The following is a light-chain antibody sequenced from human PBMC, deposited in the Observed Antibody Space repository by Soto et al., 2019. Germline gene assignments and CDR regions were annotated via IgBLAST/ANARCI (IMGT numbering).Light chain of an antibody. CDR2: AAS. CDR3: QQSYSSPPT. J-gene: IGKJ1*01. Sequence: DIQMTQSPSSLSASIGDRVTIACRASQSVSNYLNWYQHKPGKAPNLLVYAASSLPSGVPSRFSGSGSGTDFTLTISSLQPEDFATYYCQQSYSSPPTFGQGTKLDIK. CDR1: QSVSNY. V-gene: IGKV1-39*01.